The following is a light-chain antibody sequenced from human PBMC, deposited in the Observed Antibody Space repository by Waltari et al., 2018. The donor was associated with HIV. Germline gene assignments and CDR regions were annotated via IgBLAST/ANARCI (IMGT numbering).Light chain of an antibody. V-gene: IGLV2-8*01. J-gene: IGLJ2*01. CDR2: EVS. Sequence: QSALTQPPSASGSLGQSVTISCTGSSSHIGAYDSVPTFHQHPNNAPKLLLYEVSKRPSGVPDRFSGSRSGETAFLSVSGLQPDDTAGYFCSSYGDNIRVLFGGGTNLTVL. CDR3: SSYGDNIRVL. CDR1: SSHIGAYDS.